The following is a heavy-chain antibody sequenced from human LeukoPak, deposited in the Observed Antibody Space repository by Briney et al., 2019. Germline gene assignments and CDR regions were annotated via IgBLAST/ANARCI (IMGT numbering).Heavy chain of an antibody. D-gene: IGHD3-22*01. V-gene: IGHV4-61*01. J-gene: IGHJ4*02. Sequence: TSGTLSLTCTVSGGSVSSGSYWSWIRQPPGKGLEWIGYIYYSGSTNYNPSLQSRVTISVDTSKSQFSLKLSSVTAADTAVYYCARATYDSSVHFDYWGQGTLVTVSS. CDR2: IYYSGST. CDR1: GGSVSSGSY. CDR3: ARATYDSSVHFDY.